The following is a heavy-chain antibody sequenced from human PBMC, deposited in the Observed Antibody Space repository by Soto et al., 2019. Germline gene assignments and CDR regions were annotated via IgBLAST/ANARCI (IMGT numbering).Heavy chain of an antibody. CDR3: ARDYFDSSGYYWVDY. V-gene: IGHV4-59*01. CDR1: GGSISSYY. D-gene: IGHD3-22*01. Sequence: PSETLSLTCTVPGGSISSYYWSWIQQPPGKGLEWIGYIYYTGSTNYNPSLNSRVTISVDTSKTQFSLKLSSVTAADTAVYYCARDYFDSSGYYWVDYWGQGTLVTVSS. CDR2: IYYTGST. J-gene: IGHJ4*02.